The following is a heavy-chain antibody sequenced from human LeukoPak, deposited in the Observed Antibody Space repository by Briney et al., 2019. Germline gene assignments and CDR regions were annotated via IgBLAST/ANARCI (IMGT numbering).Heavy chain of an antibody. V-gene: IGHV3-9*01. D-gene: IGHD5-18*01. CDR2: ISWNSGSI. Sequence: GGSLRLSCAASGFTFDDYAMHWVRQAPGKGLEWVSGISWNSGSIGYADSVKGRFTISRDNAKNSLYLQMNSLRAEDTALYYCAKEMSGYSYGYFYYYGMDVWGQGTTVTVSS. J-gene: IGHJ6*02. CDR1: GFTFDDYA. CDR3: AKEMSGYSYGYFYYYGMDV.